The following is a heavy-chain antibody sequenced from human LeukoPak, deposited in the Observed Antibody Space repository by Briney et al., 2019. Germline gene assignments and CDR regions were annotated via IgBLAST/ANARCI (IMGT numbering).Heavy chain of an antibody. Sequence: GGSLRLSCVGSGFTASDNYMNWVRQTPGKGLEWVSVIYTTEQTYYADSVKGRFTISRNNSKNTVYLQMNGLRVDDTAIYYCARDPAWGHWYFDLWGRGTLVTVS. CDR3: ARDPAWGHWYFDL. V-gene: IGHV3-53*01. D-gene: IGHD1-26*01. J-gene: IGHJ2*01. CDR2: IYTTEQT. CDR1: GFTASDNY.